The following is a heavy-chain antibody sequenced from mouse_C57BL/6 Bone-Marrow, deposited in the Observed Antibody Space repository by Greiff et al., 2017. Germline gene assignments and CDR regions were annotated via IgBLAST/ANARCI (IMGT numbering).Heavy chain of an antibody. CDR3: TTYATTVAYYFDY. CDR2: IDPENGDT. D-gene: IGHD1-1*01. CDR1: GFNIKDDY. V-gene: IGHV14-4*01. J-gene: IGHJ2*01. Sequence: EVKLMESGAELVRPGASVKLSCTASGFNIKDDYMHWVKQRPEQGLEWIGWIDPENGDTESASKFQGKATITADTSSNTAYLQLSSLTSEDTAVYYCTTYATTVAYYFDYWGQGTTLTVSS.